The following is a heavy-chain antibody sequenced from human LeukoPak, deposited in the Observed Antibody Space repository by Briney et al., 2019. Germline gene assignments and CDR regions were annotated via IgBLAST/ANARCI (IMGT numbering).Heavy chain of an antibody. CDR2: ITGSGDTT. CDR1: GFIFRNYY. J-gene: IGHJ4*02. V-gene: IGHV3-23*01. Sequence: GGSLRLSCAASGFIFRNYYMSWVRQAPGKGLEWVSSITGSGDTTYYADSVKGRFTVSRDNSKNTLYVEMNTLRAEDTAVYYCAKWGDYDILTGYYVSDFWGQGTLVTVSS. CDR3: AKWGDYDILTGYYVSDF. D-gene: IGHD3-9*01.